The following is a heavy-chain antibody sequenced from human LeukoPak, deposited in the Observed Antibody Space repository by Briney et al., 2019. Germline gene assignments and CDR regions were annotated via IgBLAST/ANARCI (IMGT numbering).Heavy chain of an antibody. Sequence: ASVKVSCKASGYTFTCYYMHWVRQAPGQGLEWMGWINPNSGGTNYAQKFQGRVTMTRDTSISTAYMELSRLRSDDTAVYYCAREEEGCSSTSCYVKFDPWGQGTLVTVSS. V-gene: IGHV1-2*02. D-gene: IGHD2-2*01. CDR3: AREEEGCSSTSCYVKFDP. CDR1: GYTFTCYY. J-gene: IGHJ5*02. CDR2: INPNSGGT.